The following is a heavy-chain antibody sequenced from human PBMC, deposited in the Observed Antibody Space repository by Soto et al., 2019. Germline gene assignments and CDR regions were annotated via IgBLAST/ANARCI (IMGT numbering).Heavy chain of an antibody. D-gene: IGHD2-15*01. J-gene: IGHJ5*02. CDR1: GFTFSSYA. Sequence: GGSLRLSCAASGFTFSSYAMHWVRQAPGKGLEWVAVISYDGSNNYYADSVKGRFTISRDNSKNTLYLQMNSLRAEDTAVYYCARVHCNGGSCYSSGIINNWFDPWGQGTLVTVSS. CDR2: ISYDGSNN. V-gene: IGHV3-30-3*01. CDR3: ARVHCNGGSCYSSGIINNWFDP.